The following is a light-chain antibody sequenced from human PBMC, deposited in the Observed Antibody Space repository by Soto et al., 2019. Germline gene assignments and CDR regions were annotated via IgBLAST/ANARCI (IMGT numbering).Light chain of an antibody. J-gene: IGKJ1*01. CDR3: QQYGSSPRT. CDR1: QSVSSSY. V-gene: IGKV3-20*01. CDR2: GAS. Sequence: EIVVTQSPGTLSFSPGERATLSCRASQSVSSSYLAWYQQKPGQAPRLLIYGASSRATGIPDRFSGSGSGTDFTLTISRLEPEYFAVYYCQQYGSSPRTFGQGTKVDIK.